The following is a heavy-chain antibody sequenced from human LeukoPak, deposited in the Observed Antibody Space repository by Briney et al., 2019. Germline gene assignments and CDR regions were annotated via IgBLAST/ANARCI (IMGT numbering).Heavy chain of an antibody. V-gene: IGHV4-39*01. D-gene: IGHD6-19*01. CDR3: ARHSLSEESGWHYYFDY. Sequence: SETLSLTCTVSGGSINNNIYYWGWIRQHPGKGLEWIGSIYYTGSTYYNPSLKSRLTISVDTSKNQFSLKLSSVTAADTAVYYCARHSLSEESGWHYYFDYWSQGTLVTV. CDR2: IYYTGST. J-gene: IGHJ4*02. CDR1: GGSINNNIYY.